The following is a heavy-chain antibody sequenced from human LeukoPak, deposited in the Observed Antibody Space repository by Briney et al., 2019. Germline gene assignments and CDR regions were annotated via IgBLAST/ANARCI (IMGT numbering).Heavy chain of an antibody. V-gene: IGHV1-8*01. CDR2: MNPNSGNT. CDR3: ARGVIAAAAYYFDY. Sequence: GASVKVSCKASGYTFTSYDINWVRQATGQGLEWMGWMNPNSGNTGYAQKFQGRVIMTRNTSISTAYMELSSLRSEDTAVYYCARGVIAAAAYYFDYWGQGTLVTVSS. CDR1: GYTFTSYD. D-gene: IGHD6-13*01. J-gene: IGHJ4*02.